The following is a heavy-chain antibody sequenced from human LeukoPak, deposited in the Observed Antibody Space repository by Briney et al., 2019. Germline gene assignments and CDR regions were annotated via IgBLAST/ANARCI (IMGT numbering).Heavy chain of an antibody. V-gene: IGHV3-48*01. CDR1: GFIFSSYP. CDR2: ISSDSDHL. J-gene: IGHJ4*02. CDR3: ARDDSTGWYSLD. Sequence: GGSLRPSCAASGFIFSSYPMNWVRQAPGKGLEWISYISSDSDHLYYADSVKGRFTISRDNAKNSLYLQINSLRAEDTAVYYCARDDSTGWYSLDWGQGTLVTVSS. D-gene: IGHD6-19*01.